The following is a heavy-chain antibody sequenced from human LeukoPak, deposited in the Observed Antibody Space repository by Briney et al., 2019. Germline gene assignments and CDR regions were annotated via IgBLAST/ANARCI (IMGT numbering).Heavy chain of an antibody. CDR1: GGSISSSSYY. Sequence: KASETLSLTCTVSGGSISSSSYYWGWIRQPPGKGLEWIGSIYYSGSTYYNPSLKSRVTISVDTSKNQFSLKLSSVTAADTAVYYCARADRDHSSGPPMGFDYWGQGTLVTVSS. D-gene: IGHD3-22*01. V-gene: IGHV4-39*07. J-gene: IGHJ4*02. CDR3: ARADRDHSSGPPMGFDY. CDR2: IYYSGST.